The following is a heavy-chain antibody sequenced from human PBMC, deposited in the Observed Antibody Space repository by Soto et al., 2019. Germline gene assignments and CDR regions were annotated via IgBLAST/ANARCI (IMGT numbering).Heavy chain of an antibody. J-gene: IGHJ4*02. CDR2: ADSDGRGT. CDR1: GITFTNYW. V-gene: IGHV3-74*01. CDR3: GTVFEH. Sequence: EVQLVESGGGSVQPGGSLRLSCVASGITFTNYWMHWVRQVPGKRLVWVARADSDGRGTRYADFVKGRFTISRDNAKNTLYHQLHFLRVEDTAMYYCGTVFEHWGQGIPVTVSS.